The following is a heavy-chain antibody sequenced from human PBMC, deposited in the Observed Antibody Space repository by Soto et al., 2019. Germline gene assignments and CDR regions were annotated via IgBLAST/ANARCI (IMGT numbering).Heavy chain of an antibody. CDR2: IWYDGSKK. D-gene: IGHD3-3*01. Sequence: QVQVVESGGGVVQPGRSLRLSCAASGFTFSSFGMHWVRQAPGKGLEWVSLIWYDGSKKSYGDSVKGRFTISRDNSRNTVASQMNSLRADDTAVYYCARDASYYSLWSGYYPSRNGMDVWGQGTTVTVSS. J-gene: IGHJ6*02. V-gene: IGHV3-33*01. CDR1: GFTFSSFG. CDR3: ARDASYYSLWSGYYPSRNGMDV.